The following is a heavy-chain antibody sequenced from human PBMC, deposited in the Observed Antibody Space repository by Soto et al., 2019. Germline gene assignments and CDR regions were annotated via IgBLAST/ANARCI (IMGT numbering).Heavy chain of an antibody. CDR1: GFTFTSSA. D-gene: IGHD3-22*01. CDR2: IVVGSGNT. J-gene: IGHJ4*02. V-gene: IGHV1-58*01. CDR3: ARSDHYYYDSSGYWDY. Sequence: SVKVSCKASGFTFTSSAVQWVRQARGQRLEWIGWIVVGSGNTNYAQKFQERVTITRDMSTSTAYMELSSLRSEDTAVYYCARSDHYYYDSSGYWDYWGQGTLVTVSS.